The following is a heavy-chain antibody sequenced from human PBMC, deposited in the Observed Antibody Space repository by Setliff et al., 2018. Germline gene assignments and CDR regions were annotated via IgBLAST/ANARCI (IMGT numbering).Heavy chain of an antibody. Sequence: SVKVSCKASGGTFSSYAISWVRQAPGQGLEWMGGIIPILGIANYAQKFQGRVTITADESTSTAYMELSSLRSEDTAVYYCARFRDDSSGYISGYYIGHWGLGTLVTVSS. CDR2: IIPILGIA. V-gene: IGHV1-69*10. CDR3: ARFRDDSSGYISGYYIGH. D-gene: IGHD6-19*01. J-gene: IGHJ4*02. CDR1: GGTFSSYA.